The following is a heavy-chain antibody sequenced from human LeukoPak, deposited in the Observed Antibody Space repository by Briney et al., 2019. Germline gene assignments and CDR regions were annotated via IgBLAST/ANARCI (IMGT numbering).Heavy chain of an antibody. V-gene: IGHV5-51*01. CDR2: IYPADSET. J-gene: IGHJ4*02. CDR1: GSTFTSHW. Sequence: GESLKISCNDSGSTFTSHWIGWVRQMPGKGLEWMGVIYPADSETTYSPSFQGQVTISADKSISTAYLQWSSLKASDTAMYYCATPTTGCNSTSCYLLFWGQGTLVTVSS. CDR3: ATPTTGCNSTSCYLLF. D-gene: IGHD2-2*01.